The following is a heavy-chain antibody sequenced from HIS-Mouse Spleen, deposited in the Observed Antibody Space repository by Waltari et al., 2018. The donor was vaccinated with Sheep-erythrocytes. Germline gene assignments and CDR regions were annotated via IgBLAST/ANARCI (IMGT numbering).Heavy chain of an antibody. CDR2: ISTYTGTP. CDR1: GYTFTSYG. Sequence: QVQLVQSGAEVKKPGASVKVSCKASGYTFTSYGISWVRQAPGQGLERTGWISTYTGTPNYAQRLQGRVTRTTGTSTSTAYMELRSLRSDDTAVYYCARLPGSWYVDYWGQGTLVTVSS. V-gene: IGHV1-18*01. CDR3: ARLPGSWYVDY. D-gene: IGHD6-13*01. J-gene: IGHJ4*02.